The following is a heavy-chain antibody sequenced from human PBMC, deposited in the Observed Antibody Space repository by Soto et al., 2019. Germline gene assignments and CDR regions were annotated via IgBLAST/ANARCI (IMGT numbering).Heavy chain of an antibody. CDR3: ARGDRTVTPTGPLYYYYGMDV. J-gene: IGHJ6*02. Sequence: PGESLKISCKGSGYNFAGYWIAWVRQMPGKGLELMGIIYPSDSDTRYRPSFQGQVTISADKSISSAYLQWSSLRASDTAMYYCARGDRTVTPTGPLYYYYGMDVWGQGTTVT. V-gene: IGHV5-51*01. D-gene: IGHD2-21*02. CDR1: GYNFAGYW. CDR2: IYPSDSDT.